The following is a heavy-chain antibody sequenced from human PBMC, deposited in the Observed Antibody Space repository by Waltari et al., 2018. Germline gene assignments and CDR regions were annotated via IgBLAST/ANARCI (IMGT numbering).Heavy chain of an antibody. CDR1: GYSIRSTYY. CDR2: IYHSGST. D-gene: IGHD1-20*01. V-gene: IGHV4-38-2*02. CDR3: ARDPINTGIITH. J-gene: IGHJ4*02. Sequence: QVHLQESGPGLVKPSDTLSLTCTVPGYSIRSTYYWGWIRQPPGKGLEWIVTIYHSGSTYYNPSLKSRVTVSIDTSKNQFSLKLTSVTAADTAVYYCARDPINTGIITHWGQGTLVTVSS.